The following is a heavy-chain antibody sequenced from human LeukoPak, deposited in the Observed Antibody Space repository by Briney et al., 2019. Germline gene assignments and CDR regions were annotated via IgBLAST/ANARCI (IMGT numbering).Heavy chain of an antibody. CDR3: ARDRHVDTALYYFDY. CDR1: GGTFSSYA. D-gene: IGHD5-18*01. CDR2: IIPIFGTA. J-gene: IGHJ4*02. Sequence: SVKVSCKASGGTFSSYAISWVRQAPGQGLEWMGGIIPIFGTANYAQKFQGRVTITADESTSTAYMELSSLRSKDTAVYYCARDRHVDTALYYFDYWGQGTLVTVSS. V-gene: IGHV1-69*01.